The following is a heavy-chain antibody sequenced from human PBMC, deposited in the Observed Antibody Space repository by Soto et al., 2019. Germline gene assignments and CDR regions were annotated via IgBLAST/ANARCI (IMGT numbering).Heavy chain of an antibody. Sequence: EVQLLESGGGFVQPGGSLRLSCAASGFTFSNYAMSWVRQAPGKGLEWVSAISGSGGSTYYADSVKGRFTISRDNSKNPLYLQMNSLGAEDTAVYYCASRNYYESSGYYYWYYFDFWGQGPLVNVSS. CDR3: ASRNYYESSGYYYWYYFDF. CDR2: ISGSGGST. CDR1: GFTFSNYA. D-gene: IGHD3-22*01. J-gene: IGHJ4*02. V-gene: IGHV3-23*01.